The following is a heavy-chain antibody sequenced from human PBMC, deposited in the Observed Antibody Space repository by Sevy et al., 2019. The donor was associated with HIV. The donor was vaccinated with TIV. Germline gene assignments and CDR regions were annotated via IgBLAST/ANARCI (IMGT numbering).Heavy chain of an antibody. CDR1: GFTFSDYA. CDR3: TRDVCESGWFYFDY. J-gene: IGHJ4*02. V-gene: IGHV3-49*04. CDR2: IKTKTYGRTT. D-gene: IGHD6-19*01. Sequence: GGSLRLSCTASGFTFSDYAMSWVRQAPGKGLEWVGFIKTKTYGRTTEYAASVKGRFIISRDDSKNISYLQMNSLKTEDTAVYYCTRDVCESGWFYFDYWGQGTLVTVSS.